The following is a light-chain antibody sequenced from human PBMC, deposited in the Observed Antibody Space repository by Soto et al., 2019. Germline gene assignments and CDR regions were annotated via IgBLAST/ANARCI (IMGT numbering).Light chain of an antibody. J-gene: IGLJ2*01. CDR3: RSSTTRSTLV. CDR1: SSYVGAYVF. Sequence: QSVLTQPASVSGSPGQSITISCTGTSSYVGAYVFVSWYQHYPGKAPKLVTFDVTHRPPGISGRFSGSKSANTASRTISGLQAEDEAFSYCRSSTTRSTLVFGGGTKLTVL. V-gene: IGLV2-14*01. CDR2: DVT.